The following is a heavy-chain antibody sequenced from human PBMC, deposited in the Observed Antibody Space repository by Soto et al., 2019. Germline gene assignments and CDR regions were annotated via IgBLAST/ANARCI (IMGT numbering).Heavy chain of an antibody. Sequence: PGGSLRLSCAASGFTFSSYAMSWVRQAPGKGLEWVSAISGSGGSTYYADSVKGRFTISRDNSKNTLYLQMNSLRAEDTAVYYCAKGELWFGKNPADYWGQGTLVTVSS. CDR1: GFTFSSYA. J-gene: IGHJ4*02. D-gene: IGHD3-10*01. CDR3: AKGELWFGKNPADY. CDR2: ISGSGGST. V-gene: IGHV3-23*01.